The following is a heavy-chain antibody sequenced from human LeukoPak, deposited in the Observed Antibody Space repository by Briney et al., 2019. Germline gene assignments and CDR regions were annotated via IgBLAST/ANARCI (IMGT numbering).Heavy chain of an antibody. CDR1: GGSVSSYS. CDR2: FYPSGAT. D-gene: IGHD3-16*01. J-gene: IGHJ3*02. Sequence: SETLSLICTVSGGSVSSYSWSWIRQPAGKGLEYIGRFYPSGATNYNPSLKSRVTMSVDTSNNQFSLKLSSVTAADTAVYYCARDQLEEWQTQAFDIWGQGTMVTVSS. CDR3: ARDQLEEWQTQAFDI. V-gene: IGHV4-4*07.